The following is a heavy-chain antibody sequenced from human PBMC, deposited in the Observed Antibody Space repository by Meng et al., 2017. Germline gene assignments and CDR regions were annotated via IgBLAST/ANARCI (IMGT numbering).Heavy chain of an antibody. Sequence: QRLLKGSGTGRVKPSETLSAPCPFSGGSISRSSYYWGWIRQPPGKGLEWIGSIYYSGSTYYNPSLKSRVTISVDTSKNQFSLKLSSVTAADTAVYYCARYCGYDSGFDYWGQGTLVTVSS. V-gene: IGHV4-39*07. CDR2: IYYSGST. D-gene: IGHD5-12*01. CDR3: ARYCGYDSGFDY. J-gene: IGHJ4*02. CDR1: GGSISRSSYY.